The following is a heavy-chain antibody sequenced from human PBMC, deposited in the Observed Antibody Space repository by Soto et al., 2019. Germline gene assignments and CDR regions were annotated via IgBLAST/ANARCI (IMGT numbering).Heavy chain of an antibody. Sequence: SVKVSCKGSGGLFSSFAISWVRQAPGQGLEWLGGIIPVFGTTNYAEKLQDRVTITADESTNTAYMELTSLTSADTAMYYCARGGGPYVWFNEFWGQGTLVTVSS. V-gene: IGHV1-69*13. J-gene: IGHJ4*02. CDR2: IIPVFGTT. CDR3: ARGGGPYVWFNEF. D-gene: IGHD3-16*01. CDR1: GGLFSSFA.